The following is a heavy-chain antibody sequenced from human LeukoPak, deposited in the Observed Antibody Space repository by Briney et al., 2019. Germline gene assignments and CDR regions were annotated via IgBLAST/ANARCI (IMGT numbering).Heavy chain of an antibody. CDR1: QFMFSTYA. CDR2: ISDNGGTA. J-gene: IGHJ4*02. V-gene: IGHV3-23*01. Sequence: GGSLRLSCAASQFMFSTYAMYWVRQAPGKGLEWVSVISDNGGTAYYADSVKGRFTISRDNSKNMLYLHMNSLRAEDTAVYYCAREKTGAGLDYWGQGTLVTVSS. CDR3: AREKTGAGLDY.